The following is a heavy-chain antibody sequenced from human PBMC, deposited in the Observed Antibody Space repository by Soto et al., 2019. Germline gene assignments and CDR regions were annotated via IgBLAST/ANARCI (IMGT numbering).Heavy chain of an antibody. J-gene: IGHJ4*02. CDR3: AKNPGYYYDSTGSHFDD. V-gene: IGHV3-23*01. CDR1: EFTCSNYS. CDR2: ISYGGGTP. Sequence: EVQLLESGGGLVQPGGSLRLSCAASEFTCSNYSMSWVRQAPGKGLEWVSAISYGGGTPYYADSVQGRFTISRDNSKNTVYLQMNRLRAEDTAVYYCAKNPGYYYDSTGSHFDDWGQGALVTFAS. D-gene: IGHD3-22*01.